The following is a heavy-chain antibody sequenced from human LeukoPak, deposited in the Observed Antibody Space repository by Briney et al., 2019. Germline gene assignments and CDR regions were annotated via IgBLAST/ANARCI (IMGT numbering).Heavy chain of an antibody. V-gene: IGHV3-74*03. CDR2: ITSDGSST. Sequence: GGPLRLSCAASGFTFSITWMHWVRQPPGKGLVWVARITSDGSSTTYAESVKGRFTISRDNAKNTLYLQMNSLRAEDTAVYYCARDWYHAIDYWGQGTLVTVSS. CDR1: GFTFSITW. J-gene: IGHJ4*02. CDR3: ARDWYHAIDY. D-gene: IGHD2-2*01.